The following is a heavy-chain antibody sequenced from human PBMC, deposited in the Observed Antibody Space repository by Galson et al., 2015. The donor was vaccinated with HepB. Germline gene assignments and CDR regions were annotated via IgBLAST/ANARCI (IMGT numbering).Heavy chain of an antibody. CDR3: AKNLGGLWFGEFYYGMDV. Sequence: SLRLSCAASGFTFSSYAMHWVRQAPGKGLEWVAVISYDGSNKYYADSVKGRFTISRDNSKNTLYLQMNSLRAEDTAVYYCAKNLGGLWFGEFYYGMDVWGQGTTVTVSS. CDR2: ISYDGSNK. V-gene: IGHV3-30*18. D-gene: IGHD3-10*01. J-gene: IGHJ6*02. CDR1: GFTFSSYA.